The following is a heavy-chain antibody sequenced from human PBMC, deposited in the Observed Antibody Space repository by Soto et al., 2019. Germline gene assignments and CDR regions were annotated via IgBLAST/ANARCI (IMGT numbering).Heavy chain of an antibody. D-gene: IGHD2-2*01. CDR1: GFTFSNYA. J-gene: IGHJ5*02. V-gene: IGHV3-23*01. CDR2: ISGSGGSA. Sequence: EGSLRLSCAASGFTFSNYAMTWVRQGPGKGLEWVSAISGSGGSAYYADSVKGRFTISRDNSKNTLYLQMNSLRADDSGVYYCAKDPYSGVLVPVAIGFDPWGPGTLVTVSS. CDR3: AKDPYSGVLVPVAIGFDP.